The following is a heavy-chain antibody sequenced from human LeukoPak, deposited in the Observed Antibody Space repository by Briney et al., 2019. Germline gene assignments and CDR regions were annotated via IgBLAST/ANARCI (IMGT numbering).Heavy chain of an antibody. V-gene: IGHV4-59*01. CDR2: IYYSGST. Sequence: SETLSLTCTVSGGSISSYYWSWIRQPPGKGLEWIGYIYYSGSTNYNPSLKSRVTISVDTSKNQFSLKLSSVTAADTAVYYCARAASGYRSGRSPYYYYGMDVWGQGTTVTVSS. D-gene: IGHD6-19*01. CDR1: GGSISSYY. CDR3: ARAASGYRSGRSPYYYYGMDV. J-gene: IGHJ6*02.